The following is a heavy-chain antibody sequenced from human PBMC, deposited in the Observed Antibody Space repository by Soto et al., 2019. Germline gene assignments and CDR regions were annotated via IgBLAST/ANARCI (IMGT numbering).Heavy chain of an antibody. CDR2: INTYNGNT. D-gene: IGHD5-18*01. Sequence: GASVKVSWKASGYTFTNYGIIWVRQAPGQGLEWMGWINTYNGNTNYAQNLQGRVTLTTDTSTSTAYMELSSLRSEDTAVYYCARGKHVDTAMVPGYYYYGMDVWGQGTTVTVSS. V-gene: IGHV1-18*01. CDR3: ARGKHVDTAMVPGYYYYGMDV. CDR1: GYTFTNYG. J-gene: IGHJ6*02.